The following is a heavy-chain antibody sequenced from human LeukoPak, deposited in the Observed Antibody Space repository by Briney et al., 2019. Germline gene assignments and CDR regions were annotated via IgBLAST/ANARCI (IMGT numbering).Heavy chain of an antibody. Sequence: GASVKASCKASGYTFTSYYMHWVRQAPGQGLEWMGIINPRGGSTSYAQKFQGRVTMTIDRSTRTADMELGRLRSEDTAVYYCAFSSGWYYYFDYWGQGTMVTVSS. CDR2: INPRGGST. CDR1: GYTFTSYY. D-gene: IGHD6-19*01. J-gene: IGHJ4*02. CDR3: AFSSGWYYYFDY. V-gene: IGHV1-46*03.